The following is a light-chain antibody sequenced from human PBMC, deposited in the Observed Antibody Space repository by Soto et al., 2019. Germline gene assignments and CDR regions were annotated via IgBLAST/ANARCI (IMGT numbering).Light chain of an antibody. Sequence: DIVMTQSPDSLAVSLGERAAINCKSSQTVLYSSNNKIYLAWYQQKPGQPPKLLIYWASTRESGVPDRFSGRGYGTDFTLTISSLQAEDVAVYYCQQYYSTPYTFGQGTKLEIK. V-gene: IGKV4-1*01. J-gene: IGKJ2*01. CDR3: QQYYSTPYT. CDR1: QTVLYSSNNKIY. CDR2: WAS.